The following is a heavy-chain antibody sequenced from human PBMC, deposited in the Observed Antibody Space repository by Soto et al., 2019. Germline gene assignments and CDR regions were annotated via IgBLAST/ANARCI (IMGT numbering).Heavy chain of an antibody. CDR3: ARAYGGYADY. D-gene: IGHD5-12*01. CDR2: IYYSGST. J-gene: IGHJ4*02. V-gene: IGHV4-59*01. CDR1: GGSISSYY. Sequence: SETLSLTCTVSGGSISSYYWSWIRQPPGKGLEWIGYIYYSGSTNYNPSHKSRDTISVDTSKNQFSLKMSSVTAADTAVYYCARAYGGYADYWGQGALVTVS.